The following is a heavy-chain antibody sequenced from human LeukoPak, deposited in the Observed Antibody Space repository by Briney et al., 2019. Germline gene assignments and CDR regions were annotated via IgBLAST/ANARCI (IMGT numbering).Heavy chain of an antibody. J-gene: IGHJ4*02. V-gene: IGHV1-46*01. CDR1: GYTFTSYY. CDR2: INPSGGST. Sequence: ASVKVSCKASGYTFTSYYMHWVRQAPGQGLEWMGIINPSGGSTSYAQKFQGRVTMTRDTSTSTVYMELSSLRSEDTAVYYCASIGFRGYYDSSGYFGYWGQGTLVTVSS. D-gene: IGHD3-22*01. CDR3: ASIGFRGYYDSSGYFGY.